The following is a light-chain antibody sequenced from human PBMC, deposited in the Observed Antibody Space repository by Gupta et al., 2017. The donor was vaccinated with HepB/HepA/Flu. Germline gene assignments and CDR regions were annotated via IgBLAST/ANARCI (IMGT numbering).Light chain of an antibody. Sequence: TVLTQSPLSLSVTTGEPASISCRSSQSLLHSNGYNYVDWYLQKPGQSRQLLFYLGSNRASGPPDSFSVSESGTDFTLKSSRVEADDVGFYCCMQTLSLCSFGQGTRLEIK. CDR2: LGS. J-gene: IGKJ2*04. CDR1: QSLLHSNGYNY. V-gene: IGKV2-28*01. CDR3: MQTLSLCS.